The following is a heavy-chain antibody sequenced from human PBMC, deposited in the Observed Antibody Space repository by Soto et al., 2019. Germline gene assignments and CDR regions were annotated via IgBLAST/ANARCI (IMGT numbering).Heavy chain of an antibody. Sequence: LSLTCSVSGGSINSYWWSWIRQPAGKGLEWIGRVYSSGTTDYNPSLNSRATMSVETSKNQFSLKLTSVTAADTAVYYCARDIGSYAYAEGYWGQGIQVTVS. CDR3: ARDIGSYAYAEGY. J-gene: IGHJ4*02. CDR1: GGSINSYW. V-gene: IGHV4-4*07. CDR2: VYSSGTT. D-gene: IGHD2-2*01.